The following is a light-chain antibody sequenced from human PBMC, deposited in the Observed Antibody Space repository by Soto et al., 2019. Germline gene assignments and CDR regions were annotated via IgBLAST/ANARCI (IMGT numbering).Light chain of an antibody. CDR2: DVS. Sequence: QSVLTQPASVSGSPGQSITISCTGTSRDVGGYNYVSWYQQHPGKAPKLMIYDVSNRPSGVSNRFSGSKSGNTASLTISGLQAEDEAAYYYSSYTSSSTVVFGGGTKLTVL. CDR1: SRDVGGYNY. V-gene: IGLV2-14*01. J-gene: IGLJ2*01. CDR3: SSYTSSSTVV.